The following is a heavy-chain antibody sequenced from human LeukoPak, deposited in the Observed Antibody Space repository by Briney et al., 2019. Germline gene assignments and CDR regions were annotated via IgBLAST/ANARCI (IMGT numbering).Heavy chain of an antibody. J-gene: IGHJ6*02. V-gene: IGHV1-3*01. CDR3: ARERWNCRGNDCYSVYYYGLDV. Sequence: ASVKVSCKASGYTFTNYAFHWVRQAPGQRLEWLGWINAGNDDTKYSQKFQARVTITRDPSASTVYMELSRLTSDDTAVYSCARERWNCRGNDCYSVYYYGLDVWGQGPTVTVSS. CDR1: GYTFTNYA. CDR2: INAGNDDT. D-gene: IGHD2-15*01.